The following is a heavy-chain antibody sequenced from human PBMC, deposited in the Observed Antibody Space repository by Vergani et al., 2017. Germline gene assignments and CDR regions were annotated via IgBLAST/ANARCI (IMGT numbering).Heavy chain of an antibody. J-gene: IGHJ4*02. V-gene: IGHV3-30*02. CDR3: AKPTKFIVGATSFDY. CDR2: IRYDGSNK. CDR1: GFSIDNGYY. D-gene: IGHD1-26*01. Sequence: QVQLQESGPGLVKPSETLSLTCAVSGFSIDNGYYWDWVRQAPGKGLEWVAFIRYDGSNKYYADSVKGRFTISRDNSKNTLYLQMNSLRAEDTAVYYCAKPTKFIVGATSFDYWGQGTLVTVSS.